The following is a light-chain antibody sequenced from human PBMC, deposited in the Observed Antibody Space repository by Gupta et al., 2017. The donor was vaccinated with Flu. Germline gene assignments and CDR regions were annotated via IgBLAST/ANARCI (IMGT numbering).Light chain of an antibody. CDR2: DVN. CDR3: NAYGDAIF. Sequence: QSALTQPRSVSVSPGQSVAISCTGTGSDVRAYEYVSWYQQYPGQAPKLIIYDVNKRPSGVPDRFTGSRSGNTASLTISGLQPEDEADYHCNAYGDAIFFGGGTRLTVL. J-gene: IGLJ2*01. V-gene: IGLV2-11*01. CDR1: GSDVRAYEY.